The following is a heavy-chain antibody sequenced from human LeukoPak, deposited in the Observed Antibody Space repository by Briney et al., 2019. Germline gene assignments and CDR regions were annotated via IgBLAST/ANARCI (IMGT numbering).Heavy chain of an antibody. CDR3: AELGITMIGGV. Sequence: GGALRLSCSASGFTFSSYEMDWGRQAPGKRVEWVSYINRSGSTIYYADSVKGRFTIYRDNAKNSLYLQMNSLRAEDTAVYYCAELGITMIGGVWGKGTTVTISS. CDR2: INRSGSTI. J-gene: IGHJ6*04. V-gene: IGHV3-48*03. D-gene: IGHD3-10*02. CDR1: GFTFSSYE.